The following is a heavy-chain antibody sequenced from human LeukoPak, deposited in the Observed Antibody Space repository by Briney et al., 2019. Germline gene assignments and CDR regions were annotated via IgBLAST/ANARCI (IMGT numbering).Heavy chain of an antibody. CDR1: GGTFSSYA. CDR3: ARSTTYYYDSSGYYYVDYYYYYGMDV. J-gene: IGHJ6*02. V-gene: IGHV1-69*13. D-gene: IGHD3-22*01. Sequence: ASVKVSCKASGGTFSSYAISWVRQAPGQGLEWMGGIIPIFGTANYAQKFQGRVTITADESTSTAYMELSSLRSEDTAVYYCARSTTYYYDSSGYYYVDYYYYYGMDVWGQGTTVTVSS. CDR2: IIPIFGTA.